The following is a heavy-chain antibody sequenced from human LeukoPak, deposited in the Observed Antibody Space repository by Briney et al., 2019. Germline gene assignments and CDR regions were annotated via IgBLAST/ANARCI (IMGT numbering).Heavy chain of an antibody. V-gene: IGHV4-59*12. CDR2: IYYTGST. CDR1: GGSIRNYY. CDR3: ARNAGGENTQFDY. J-gene: IGHJ4*02. D-gene: IGHD3-16*01. Sequence: SETLSLTCTVSGGSIRNYYWIWIRQPPGKGLEWIGYIYYTGSTNYNPSLKSRLTISIDTSKNQFSLELRSVTAADTALYYCARNAGGENTQFDYWGQGTLVTVSS.